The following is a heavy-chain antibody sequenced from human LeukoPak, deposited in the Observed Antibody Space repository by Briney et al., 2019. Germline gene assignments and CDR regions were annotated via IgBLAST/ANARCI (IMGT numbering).Heavy chain of an antibody. Sequence: GGSLRLSCATSGFPFSSYEMNWVRQAPGKGLEWVSYVSISGSTVYHADSVRGRFTVSRDNAKNSLYLQMNSLRAEDTAVYYCARDGRELPYNFDNWGQGTLVSVSS. CDR2: VSISGSTV. D-gene: IGHD1-26*01. V-gene: IGHV3-48*03. J-gene: IGHJ4*02. CDR3: ARDGRELPYNFDN. CDR1: GFPFSSYE.